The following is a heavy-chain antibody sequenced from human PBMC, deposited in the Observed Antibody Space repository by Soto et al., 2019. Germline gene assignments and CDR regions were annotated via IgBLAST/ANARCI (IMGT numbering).Heavy chain of an antibody. D-gene: IGHD6-19*01. J-gene: IGHJ4*02. CDR3: ARDGSRRAVAGTDFDY. CDR2: ISSSSSYI. V-gene: IGHV3-21*01. Sequence: EVQLVESGGGLVKPGGSLRLSCAASGFTFSSYSMNWVRQAPGKGLEWVSSISSSSSYIYYADSVKGRFTISRDNAKNSLYLQMNSLRAEDTAVYYCARDGSRRAVAGTDFDYWGQGTLVTVSS. CDR1: GFTFSSYS.